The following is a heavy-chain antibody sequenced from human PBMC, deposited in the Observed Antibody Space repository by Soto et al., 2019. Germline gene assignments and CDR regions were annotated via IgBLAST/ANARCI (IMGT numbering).Heavy chain of an antibody. D-gene: IGHD3-3*01. CDR1: CGSFSGYY. J-gene: IGHJ6*02. V-gene: IGHV4-34*01. Sequence: PSETLSLTCAVYCGSFSGYYWSWIRQPPGKGLEWIGEINHSGSTNYNPSLKSRVTISVDTSKNQFSLKLSSVTAADTAVYYCARFHLYYDFWSGYYTPAYYYYYGMDVWGQGTTVTVSS. CDR2: INHSGST. CDR3: ARFHLYYDFWSGYYTPAYYYYYGMDV.